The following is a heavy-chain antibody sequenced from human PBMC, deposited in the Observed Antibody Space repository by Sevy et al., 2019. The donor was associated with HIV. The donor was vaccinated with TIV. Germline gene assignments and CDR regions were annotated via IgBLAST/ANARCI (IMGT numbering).Heavy chain of an antibody. CDR1: GGSVSSGSYY. V-gene: IGHV4-61*01. D-gene: IGHD6-13*01. CDR3: ARAYSSSWTGYYFDY. J-gene: IGHJ4*02. Sequence: SETLSLTCTVSGGSVSSGSYYWSWIRQPPGKGLEWIGYIYQSGSTKYNPSLKSRVTLSVDTSKNQFSLKLSSVTAADTAVYYCARAYSSSWTGYYFDYWGQRTLVTVSS. CDR2: IYQSGST.